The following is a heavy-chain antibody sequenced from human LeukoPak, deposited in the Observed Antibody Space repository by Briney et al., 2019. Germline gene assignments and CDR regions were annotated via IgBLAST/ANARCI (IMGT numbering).Heavy chain of an antibody. CDR3: GRVFYSSNWNLFDP. CDR1: GFTFSSYV. D-gene: IGHD6-13*01. V-gene: IGHV4-59*01. J-gene: IGHJ5*02. Sequence: GSLRLSCAASGFTFSSYVMSWIRQPPGKGLEWIGYIYYSGSTNYNPSLNSRVTISVDTSKNQFSLKLTSVTAADTAVYYCGRVFYSSNWNLFDPWGQGTLVTVSS. CDR2: IYYSGST.